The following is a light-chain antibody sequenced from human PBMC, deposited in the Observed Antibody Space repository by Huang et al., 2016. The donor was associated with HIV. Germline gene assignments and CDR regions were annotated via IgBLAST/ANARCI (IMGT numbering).Light chain of an antibody. J-gene: IGKJ4*01. Sequence: EIVLTQSPATLSLSPGERGTLPCRASQSISNFLARFQQQPGQAPRLLITDAANRATGIPARFSVSGSGTDFTLTISSLEPEDFAVYYCQQRSNWPLTFGGGTKVEIK. CDR1: QSISNF. CDR3: QQRSNWPLT. CDR2: DAA. V-gene: IGKV3-11*01.